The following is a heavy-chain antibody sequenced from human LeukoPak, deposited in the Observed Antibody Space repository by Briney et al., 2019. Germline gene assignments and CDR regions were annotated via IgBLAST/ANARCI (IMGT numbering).Heavy chain of an antibody. J-gene: IGHJ4*02. V-gene: IGHV3-23*01. D-gene: IGHD3-9*01. CDR1: GFTFRSYA. CDR3: AKSPYDIFTGYDY. Sequence: GGSLRLSCAASGFTFRSYAMSWVRQAPGEGVEWGSAISGSGGSTYYADSVKGRFTISRDNSKNTLYLQMNSLRAEDTAVYYCAKSPYDIFTGYDYWGQGTLVTVSS. CDR2: ISGSGGST.